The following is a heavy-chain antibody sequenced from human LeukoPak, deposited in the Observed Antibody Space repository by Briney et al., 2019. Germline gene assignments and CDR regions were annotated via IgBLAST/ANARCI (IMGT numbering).Heavy chain of an antibody. CDR2: IYYSGST. V-gene: IGHV4-39*07. D-gene: IGHD5-12*01. CDR1: GGSISSSSYY. Sequence: SETLSLTCTVSGGSISSSSYYWGWIRQPPGKGLEWIGSIYYSGSTYYNPSLKSRVTISVDTSKNQFSLKLSSVTAADTAVYYCARDISGYDSDAFDIWGQGTMVTVSS. J-gene: IGHJ3*02. CDR3: ARDISGYDSDAFDI.